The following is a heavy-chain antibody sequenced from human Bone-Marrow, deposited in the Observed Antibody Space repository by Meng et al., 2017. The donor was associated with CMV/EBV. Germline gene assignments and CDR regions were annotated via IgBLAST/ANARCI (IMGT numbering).Heavy chain of an antibody. CDR3: ARLGYCSSTSCYTVYYYGMDV. V-gene: IGHV4-39*07. J-gene: IGHJ6*02. CDR2: IYYSGST. Sequence: SETLSLTCTVSGGSISSSSDYWGWIRQPPGKGLEWIGSIYYSGSTYYNPSLKSRVTISVDTPKNQFSLKLSSVTAADTSVYYCARLGYCSSTSCYTVYYYGMDVWGQGTTVTASS. CDR1: GGSISSSSDY. D-gene: IGHD2-2*02.